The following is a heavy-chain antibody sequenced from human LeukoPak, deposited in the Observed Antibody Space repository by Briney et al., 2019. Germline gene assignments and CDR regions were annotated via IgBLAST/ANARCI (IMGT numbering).Heavy chain of an antibody. D-gene: IGHD2-2*01. Sequence: PGGSLRLSCAASGFTFSNNGMHWVRQAPGEGLEWVAVISFDGSVKYYGDSMKGRFTISRDNSKNTLYLEMNSLRGEDTAVYYCTKDISHCSQSTCYGGYFDNWGQGTLVTVSS. V-gene: IGHV3-30*18. CDR2: ISFDGSVK. CDR3: TKDISHCSQSTCYGGYFDN. CDR1: GFTFSNNG. J-gene: IGHJ4*02.